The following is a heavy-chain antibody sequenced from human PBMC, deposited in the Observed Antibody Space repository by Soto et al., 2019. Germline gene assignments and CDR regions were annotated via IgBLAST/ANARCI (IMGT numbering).Heavy chain of an antibody. V-gene: IGHV4-39*01. CDR2: IYHSGST. Sequence: PSETLSLTCTVSNGSISSAIYYWGWIRQPPGKGLEWIGSIYHSGSTYYNPPLQGRGTISVDTSKNQFSLKLSSVTAADTAVYFCAGRSSLASVQVYFGEISNYNWFDPWGQGTLVTVSS. CDR1: NGSISSAIYY. D-gene: IGHD3-10*01. CDR3: AGRSSLASVQVYFGEISNYNWFDP. J-gene: IGHJ5*02.